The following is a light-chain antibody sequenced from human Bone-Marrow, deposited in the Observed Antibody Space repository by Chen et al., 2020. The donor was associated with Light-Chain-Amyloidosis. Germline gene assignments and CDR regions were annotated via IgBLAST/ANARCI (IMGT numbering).Light chain of an antibody. CDR3: QSADSSGTYEVI. J-gene: IGLJ2*01. CDR2: RDT. Sequence: SYDMTQPPSVSVSPGQTARIPCSGDDLPTKYAYWYQQKPGLAPVLVIHRDTERPSGISERFSGSSSGTTATLTISGVQAEDEADYHCQSADSSGTYEVIFGGGTKLTVL. V-gene: IGLV3-25*03. CDR1: DLPTKY.